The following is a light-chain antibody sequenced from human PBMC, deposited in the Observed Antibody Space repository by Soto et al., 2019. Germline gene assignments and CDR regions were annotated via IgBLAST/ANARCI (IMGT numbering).Light chain of an antibody. CDR3: QQYGSSPPIT. CDR2: GAS. CDR1: QSVYSNY. Sequence: EIVYTQSPGTLSLSPGERATLSCRASQSVYSNYLAWYQQKPGQAPRLLISGASSRATGIPDRFRGSGSGTDFTLTISRLEPEDFAVYYCQQYGSSPPITFGQGTRLEIK. V-gene: IGKV3-20*01. J-gene: IGKJ5*01.